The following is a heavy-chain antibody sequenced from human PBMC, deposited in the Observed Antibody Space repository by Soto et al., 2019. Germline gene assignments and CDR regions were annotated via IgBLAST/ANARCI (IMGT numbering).Heavy chain of an antibody. Sequence: PGGSLRLSCAASGFTFSSYAMHCVRQAPGRGLEGVAVISYDGGNKYYADSVKGRFTISRDNSKNTLYLQMNSLRAEDTAVYYCARDPRYHVYFDYWGKGTLVTVSS. V-gene: IGHV3-30-3*01. CDR1: GFTFSSYA. CDR3: ARDPRYHVYFDY. CDR2: ISYDGGNK. D-gene: IGHD2-2*01. J-gene: IGHJ4*02.